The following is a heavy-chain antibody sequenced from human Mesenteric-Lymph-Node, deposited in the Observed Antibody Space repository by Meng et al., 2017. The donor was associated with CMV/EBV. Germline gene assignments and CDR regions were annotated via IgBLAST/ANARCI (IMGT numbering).Heavy chain of an antibody. CDR3: ARVAVGDSFDS. CDR2: INPSDGDT. J-gene: IGHJ4*02. Sequence: SCKASGDIFTSYYMHWVRQAPGQGLEWMGLINPSDGDTSSAQKFQGRVSMTRDTSTSTVYMELSSLRSEDTAMYYCARVAVGDSFDSWGQGTLVTVSS. V-gene: IGHV1-46*01. CDR1: GDIFTSYY. D-gene: IGHD3-16*01.